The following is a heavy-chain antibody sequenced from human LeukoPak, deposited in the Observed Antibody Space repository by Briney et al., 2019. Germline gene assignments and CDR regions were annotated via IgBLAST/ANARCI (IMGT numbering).Heavy chain of an antibody. J-gene: IGHJ4*02. D-gene: IGHD5-24*01. Sequence: GGSLRLSCAASGFTFSDHYMDWVRQAPGKGLEWVGRTRNKANSYTTEYAASVKGRFTISRDDSKNSLYLQMNSLKTEDTAVYYCAKSGYNRFDYWGQGTRVTVSS. CDR1: GFTFSDHY. CDR3: AKSGYNRFDY. V-gene: IGHV3-72*01. CDR2: TRNKANSYTT.